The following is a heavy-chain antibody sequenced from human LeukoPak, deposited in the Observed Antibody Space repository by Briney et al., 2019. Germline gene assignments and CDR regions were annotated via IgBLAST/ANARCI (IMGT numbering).Heavy chain of an antibody. D-gene: IGHD3-22*01. Sequence: SETLSLTCAVYGGSFSGYYWSWIRQPPGKGLEWIGEINHSGSTNYNPSLKGRVTISVDTSKNQFSLKLSSVTAADTAVYYCARAVVRAPFDYWGQGTLVTVSS. J-gene: IGHJ4*02. CDR1: GGSFSGYY. V-gene: IGHV4-34*01. CDR3: ARAVVRAPFDY. CDR2: INHSGST.